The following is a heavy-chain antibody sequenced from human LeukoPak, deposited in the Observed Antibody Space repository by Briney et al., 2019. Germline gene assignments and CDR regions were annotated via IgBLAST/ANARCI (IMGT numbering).Heavy chain of an antibody. CDR2: IYYSGST. V-gene: IGHV4-59*01. CDR3: ARSGRGSSAGFDY. CDR1: GGSISSYY. Sequence: PSETLSLTCTVSGGSISSYYWSWIRQPPGKGLEWIGYIYYSGSTNYTPSLKSRITISVDTSRNQFSLKLNSVTAADTAVYYCARSGRGSSAGFDYWGQGTLVTVSS. D-gene: IGHD3-10*01. J-gene: IGHJ4*02.